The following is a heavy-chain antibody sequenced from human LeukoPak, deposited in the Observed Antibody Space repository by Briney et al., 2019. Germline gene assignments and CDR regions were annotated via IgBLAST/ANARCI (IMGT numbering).Heavy chain of an antibody. D-gene: IGHD6-6*01. V-gene: IGHV4-39*07. CDR2: IYYSGST. CDR1: GGSISSSSYY. Sequence: SETLSLTCTVSGGSISSSSYYWGWIRQPPGKGLEWIGSIYYSGSTYYNPSLKSRVTISVDTSKNQFSLKLSSVTAADTAVYYCATFSGIAARPLDYWGQGTLVTVSS. CDR3: ATFSGIAARPLDY. J-gene: IGHJ4*02.